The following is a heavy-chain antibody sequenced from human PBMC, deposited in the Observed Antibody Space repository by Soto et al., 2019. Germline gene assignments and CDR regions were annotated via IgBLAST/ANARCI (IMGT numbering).Heavy chain of an antibody. Sequence: EVQLVESGGGLVNPGGSLRLSCTASGFAFNTYSMNWVRQAPGKGLEWVSSINEDSTYIYYSDSLRGRITISRDNAKDSLFLQMNSLGPDDTAVYYCVRDLGRYFRSGYMDLWGDGATVTVSS. D-gene: IGHD3-9*01. J-gene: IGHJ6*02. CDR1: GFAFNTYS. CDR3: VRDLGRYFRSGYMDL. V-gene: IGHV3-21*02. CDR2: INEDSTYI.